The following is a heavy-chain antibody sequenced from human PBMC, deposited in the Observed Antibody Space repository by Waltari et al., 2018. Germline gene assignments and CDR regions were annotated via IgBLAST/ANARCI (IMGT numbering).Heavy chain of an antibody. CDR1: GYTFANYW. V-gene: IGHV5-51*01. CDR3: ARRRSVTGAPFDS. J-gene: IGHJ4*01. D-gene: IGHD1-26*01. CDR2: VSLVDFKN. Sequence: EVQLMQSGAELKKPGESLKISCKVSGYTFANYWIGCVRHLPGKGLGWLGSVSLVDFKNGSSPSGEGQVTILVDNPINTAYLHWASLEASDTAIYYGARRRSVTGAPFDSWGQGTLVTVSS.